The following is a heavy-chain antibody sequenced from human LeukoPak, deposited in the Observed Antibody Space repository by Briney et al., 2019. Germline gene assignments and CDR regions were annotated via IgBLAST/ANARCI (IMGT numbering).Heavy chain of an antibody. V-gene: IGHV3-74*01. D-gene: IGHD3-22*01. CDR1: GFTFSSYW. CDR3: ATLGYYDSSGPDY. J-gene: IGHJ4*02. CDR2: INSDGSST. Sequence: GGSLRLSCAASGFTFSSYWMHWVRQAPGKGLVWVSRINSDGSSTSYADSVKGRSTISRDNAKNTLYLQMNSLRAEDTAVYYCATLGYYDSSGPDYWGQGTLVTVSS.